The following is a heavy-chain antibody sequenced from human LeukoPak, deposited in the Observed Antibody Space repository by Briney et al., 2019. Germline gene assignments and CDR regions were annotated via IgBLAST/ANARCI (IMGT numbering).Heavy chain of an antibody. J-gene: IGHJ4*02. Sequence: SETLSLTCAVYGGSFSGYYWSWSRQPPGKGLEWIGEINHSGSTNYNPSLKSRVTISVDTSKNQFSLKLSSVTAADTAVYYCAKSLSPYMIASLGYWGQGTLVTVSS. CDR2: INHSGST. V-gene: IGHV4-34*01. CDR3: AKSLSPYMIASLGY. D-gene: IGHD3-22*01. CDR1: GGSFSGYY.